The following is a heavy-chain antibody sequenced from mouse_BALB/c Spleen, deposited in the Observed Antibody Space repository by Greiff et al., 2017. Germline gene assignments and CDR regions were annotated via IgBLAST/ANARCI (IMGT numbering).Heavy chain of an antibody. J-gene: IGHJ4*01. V-gene: IGHV1-67*01. CDR1: GYTFTDYA. D-gene: IGHD1-1*01. Sequence: VQLQQSGPELVRPGVSVKISCKGSGYTFTDYAMNWVKQSHAKSLEWIGVISTYYGNTNYNQKFKGKATMTVDKSSSTAYMELARLTSEDSAIYYCASSFYYGSRDYAMDYWGQGTSVTVSS. CDR3: ASSFYYGSRDYAMDY. CDR2: ISTYYGNT.